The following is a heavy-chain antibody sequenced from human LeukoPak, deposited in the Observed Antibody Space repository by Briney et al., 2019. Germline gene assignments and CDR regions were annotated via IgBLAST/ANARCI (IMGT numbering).Heavy chain of an antibody. CDR3: AKAPSTGWFNWFDS. CDR2: ISGSGDKT. D-gene: IGHD6-19*01. CDR1: GFTFSSYA. J-gene: IGHJ5*01. Sequence: GGSLRLSCAASGFTFSSYAINWVRQAPGKGLEWVSGISGSGDKTYYGDSVKGRFSISRDNSKNTLYLQMNSVRAEDTALYYCAKAPSTGWFNWFDSWGQGTLVSVSS. V-gene: IGHV3-23*01.